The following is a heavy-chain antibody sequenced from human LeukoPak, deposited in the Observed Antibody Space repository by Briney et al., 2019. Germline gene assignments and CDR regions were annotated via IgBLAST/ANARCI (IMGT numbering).Heavy chain of an antibody. CDR1: GFTFSSYA. D-gene: IGHD6-6*01. J-gene: IGHJ3*02. V-gene: IGHV3-30*04. Sequence: GGSLRLSCAASGFTFSSYAMHWVRQAPGKGLEWVAVISYDGSNKYYADSVKGRFTISRDNSKNTLYLQMNSLRAEDTAVYYCASTIIAARLSAFDIWGQGTMVTVSS. CDR2: ISYDGSNK. CDR3: ASTIIAARLSAFDI.